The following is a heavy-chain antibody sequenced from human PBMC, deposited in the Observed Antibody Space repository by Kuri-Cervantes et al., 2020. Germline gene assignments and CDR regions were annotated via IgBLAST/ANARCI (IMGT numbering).Heavy chain of an antibody. V-gene: IGHV1-8*02. Sequence: ASVKVSCKASGTTFNIYGVTWVRQAPGQGLEWMGWMNPNSGNRVSAQKFQGRLSMTRNTSISTAYMELSSLRSEDTAVYYCARIRKPSRAAAGTRWFDPWGQGTLVTVSS. J-gene: IGHJ5*02. CDR1: GTTFNIYG. CDR2: MNPNSGNR. D-gene: IGHD6-13*01. CDR3: ARIRKPSRAAAGTRWFDP.